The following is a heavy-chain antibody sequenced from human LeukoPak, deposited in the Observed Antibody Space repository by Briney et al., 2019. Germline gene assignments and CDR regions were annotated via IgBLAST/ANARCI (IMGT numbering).Heavy chain of an antibody. CDR2: ISRSGNFI. J-gene: IGHJ4*02. Sequence: GGSLRLSCAASGFTFSSYAMSWVRQAPGKGLEWVSSISRSGNFIYYGDSVKGRFTISRDNAKNSLYLQMNSLRAEDTAVYYCARVETTGRTWGQGTLVSVSA. D-gene: IGHD1-14*01. CDR1: GFTFSSYA. CDR3: ARVETTGRT. V-gene: IGHV3-21*01.